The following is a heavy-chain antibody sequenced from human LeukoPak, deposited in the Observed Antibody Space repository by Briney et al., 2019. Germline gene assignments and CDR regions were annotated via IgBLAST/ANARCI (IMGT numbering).Heavy chain of an antibody. V-gene: IGHV3-23*01. CDR1: GFTFSSYA. CDR3: AKLVAAAPAPYYFDY. Sequence: PGRSLRLSCAASGFTFSSYAMSWVRQAPGKGLEWVSAISGSGGSTYYADSVKGRFTISRDNSKNTLYLQMNSLRAEDTAVYYCAKLVAAAPAPYYFDYWGQGTLVTVSS. D-gene: IGHD6-13*01. J-gene: IGHJ4*02. CDR2: ISGSGGST.